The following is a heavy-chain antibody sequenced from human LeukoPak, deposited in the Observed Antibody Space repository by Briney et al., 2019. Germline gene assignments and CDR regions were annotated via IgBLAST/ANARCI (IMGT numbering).Heavy chain of an antibody. Sequence: GESLKISCKGSGYSFTSYWISWVRQMPGKGLEWMGRIDPSDSYTNYIPSFQGHVTISADKSISTAYLQWSSLKASDTAMHYCARWGNAVIDYWGQGALVTVSS. V-gene: IGHV5-10-1*01. CDR1: GYSFTSYW. CDR2: IDPSDSYT. CDR3: ARWGNAVIDY. J-gene: IGHJ4*02. D-gene: IGHD3-16*01.